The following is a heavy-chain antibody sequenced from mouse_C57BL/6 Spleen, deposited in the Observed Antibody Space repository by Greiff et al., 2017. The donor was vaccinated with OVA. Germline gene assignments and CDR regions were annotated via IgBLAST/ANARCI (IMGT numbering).Heavy chain of an antibody. D-gene: IGHD2-4*01. CDR2: ISNGGGST. V-gene: IGHV5-12*01. CDR1: GFTFSDYY. Sequence: EVKLVESGGGLVQPGGSLKLSCAASGFTFSDYYMYWVRQTPEKRLEWVAYISNGGGSTYYPDTVKGRFTISRDNAKNTLYLQMSRLKSEDTAMYYCARPPYDYDYAMDYWGQGTSVTVSS. J-gene: IGHJ4*01. CDR3: ARPPYDYDYAMDY.